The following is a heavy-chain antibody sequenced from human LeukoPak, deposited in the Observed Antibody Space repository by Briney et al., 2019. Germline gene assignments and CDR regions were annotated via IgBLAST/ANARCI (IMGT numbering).Heavy chain of an antibody. CDR1: GFTFSSYG. CDR2: IWYDGSNK. J-gene: IGHJ3*02. D-gene: IGHD4-17*01. V-gene: IGHV3-33*06. Sequence: GRSLRLSCAASGFTFSSYGMHWVRQAPGKGLEWVAVIWYDGSNKYYADSVKGRFTISRDNSKNTLYLQMSSLRAEDTAVYYCAKPTAPPGPDAFDIWGQGTMVTVSS. CDR3: AKPTAPPGPDAFDI.